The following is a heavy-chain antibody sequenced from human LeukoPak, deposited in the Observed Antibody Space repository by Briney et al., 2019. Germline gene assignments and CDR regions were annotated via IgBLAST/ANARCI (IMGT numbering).Heavy chain of an antibody. D-gene: IGHD6-13*01. CDR1: GFIFDDYT. J-gene: IGHJ4*02. Sequence: GSLRLSCATSGFIFDDYTMHWVRQAPGKGLEWVSLISWDGSTTYYADSVKDRFTISRDNTNNSLYLHLTSLRNDDTALYYCAKDERRIAATGSWGFDHWGQGTLVTVSS. CDR2: ISWDGSTT. CDR3: AKDERRIAATGSWGFDH. V-gene: IGHV3-43*01.